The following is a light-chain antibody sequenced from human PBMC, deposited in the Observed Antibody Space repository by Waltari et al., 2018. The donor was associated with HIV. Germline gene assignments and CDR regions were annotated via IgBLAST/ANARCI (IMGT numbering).Light chain of an antibody. V-gene: IGLV3-25*03. Sequence: SYELTQPPSVSVSPGQTARITCSGATLPKQYGYWYQQKPGQAPVLVIYKDTERPSGIPERFLGSSSGTTATLTIRGVQAEDEADYYCQSGDSSGTSVIFGGGTKLAVL. CDR2: KDT. J-gene: IGLJ2*01. CDR3: QSGDSSGTSVI. CDR1: TLPKQY.